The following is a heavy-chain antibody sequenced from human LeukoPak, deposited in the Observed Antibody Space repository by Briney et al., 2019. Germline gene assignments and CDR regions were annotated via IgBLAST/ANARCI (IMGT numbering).Heavy chain of an antibody. CDR2: IYTSGST. Sequence: SQTLSLTCTVSGGSISSGIYYWNWIRQPAGKGLEWIGRIYTSGSTNYNPSLKSRVTISVDTSKNQFPLKLTSVTAADTAVYYCAGPGGYFDWLPYGYWGQGTLVTVSS. J-gene: IGHJ4*02. V-gene: IGHV4-61*02. CDR3: AGPGGYFDWLPYGY. CDR1: GGSISSGIYY. D-gene: IGHD3-9*01.